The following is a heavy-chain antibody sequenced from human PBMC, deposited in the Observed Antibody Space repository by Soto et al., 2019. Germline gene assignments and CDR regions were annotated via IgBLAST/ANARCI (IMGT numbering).Heavy chain of an antibody. D-gene: IGHD6-19*01. J-gene: IGHJ4*02. CDR1: GFTFHEYA. CDR2: ISSDGDTI. V-gene: IGHV3-9*01. Sequence: EVQLIESGGGWVQPGTSLRVSCAASGFTFHEYAMHWVRQAPGKGLEWVSGISSDGDTIAYADSVQGRFTVFRDNAKNSLYLQMNSLRPDDTAVCYCARDVAMPTGLGLGYWGQGTLVTVSS. CDR3: ARDVAMPTGLGLGY.